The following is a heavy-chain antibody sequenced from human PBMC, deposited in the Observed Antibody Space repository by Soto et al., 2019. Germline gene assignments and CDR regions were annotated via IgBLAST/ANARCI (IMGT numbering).Heavy chain of an antibody. CDR1: GFTVSSKY. Sequence: PGGSLRLSCAASGFTVSSKYMSWVRQAPGKGLEWVSAISGSGGSTYYADSVKGRFTISRDNSKNTLYLQMNSLRAEDTAVYYCAKVVVATIIKVPYFDYWGQGTLVSVS. V-gene: IGHV3-23*01. CDR2: ISGSGGST. CDR3: AKVVVATIIKVPYFDY. D-gene: IGHD5-12*01. J-gene: IGHJ4*02.